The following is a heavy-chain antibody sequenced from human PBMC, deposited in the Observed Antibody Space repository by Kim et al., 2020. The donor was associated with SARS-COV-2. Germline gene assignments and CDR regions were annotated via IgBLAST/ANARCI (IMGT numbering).Heavy chain of an antibody. Sequence: GGSLRLSCAASWFTFSDSAMYWVRQASGKGLVWVGRIRSKANSYATAYDVSVKGRFIISRDDSKNTAYLQMNSLKTEDTAIYYCTRVTPYSNSWWDAFD. D-gene: IGHD6-13*01. CDR2: IRSKANSYAT. V-gene: IGHV3-73*01. CDR3: TRVTPYSNSWWDAFD. CDR1: WFTFSDSA. J-gene: IGHJ3*02.